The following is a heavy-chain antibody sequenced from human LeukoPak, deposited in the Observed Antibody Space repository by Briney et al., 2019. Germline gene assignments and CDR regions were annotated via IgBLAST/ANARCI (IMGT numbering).Heavy chain of an antibody. J-gene: IGHJ4*02. CDR3: ARQDLRADY. CDR1: GGSISSSSYY. V-gene: IGHV4-39*01. D-gene: IGHD3-10*01. CDR2: IHYSGST. Sequence: PSETLSLTCTVSGGSISSSSYYWGWIRQPPGKGLEWIESIHYSGSTYYNPSLKSRVTISVDTSKNQFSLKLSSVTAADTAVYYCARQDLRADYWGQGTLVTVSS.